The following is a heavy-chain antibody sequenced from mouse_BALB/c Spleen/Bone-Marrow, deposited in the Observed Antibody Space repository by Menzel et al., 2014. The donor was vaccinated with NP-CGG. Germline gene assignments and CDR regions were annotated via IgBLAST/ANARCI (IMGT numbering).Heavy chain of an antibody. J-gene: IGHJ4*01. Sequence: VMLVESGPGLMAPSQSLSITCTVSGFSLTGYGVNWVRQPPGKGLEWLGMIWGDGSTDYNSALKSRLSISKDNSKSQVFLKMNSLQTDDTARYYCARGEDYDDYYAMDYWGQGTSVTVSS. D-gene: IGHD2-4*01. V-gene: IGHV2-6-7*01. CDR3: ARGEDYDDYYAMDY. CDR1: GFSLTGYG. CDR2: IWGDGST.